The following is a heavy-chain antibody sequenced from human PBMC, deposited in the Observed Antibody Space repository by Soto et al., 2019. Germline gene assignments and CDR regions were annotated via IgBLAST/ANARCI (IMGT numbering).Heavy chain of an antibody. CDR3: ARGGGLTPNFDY. CDR2: IHSSGNS. D-gene: IGHD7-27*01. CDR1: GGSISSYY. J-gene: IGHJ4*02. V-gene: IGHV4-59*01. Sequence: QVQLQESGPGLVKPSETLSLTCTVSGGSISSYYWSWIRQPPGKGLEWIGYIHSSGNSNYNPSLKGRVTATADTSKNQFSLKLKSVTAADTAVYYCARGGGLTPNFDYWGQGTLVTVSS.